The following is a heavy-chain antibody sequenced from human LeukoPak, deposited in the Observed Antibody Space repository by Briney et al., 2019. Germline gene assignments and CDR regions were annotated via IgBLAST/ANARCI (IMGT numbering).Heavy chain of an antibody. CDR2: ISAYNGNT. V-gene: IGHV1-18*01. CDR3: AREGQWLAYYYYYGMDV. J-gene: IGHJ6*02. CDR1: GYTFTSYG. Sequence: ASVKVSCKASGYTFTSYGISWVRQAPGQGLEWMGWISAYNGNTNYAQKLQGRVTMTTDTSTSTAYMELRSLRSDDTAVYYCAREGQWLAYYYYYGMDVWGQGTTVIVSS. D-gene: IGHD6-19*01.